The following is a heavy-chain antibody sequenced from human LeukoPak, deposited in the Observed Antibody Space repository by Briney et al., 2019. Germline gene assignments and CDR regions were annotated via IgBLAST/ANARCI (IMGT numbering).Heavy chain of an antibody. J-gene: IGHJ4*02. CDR1: GGSFSGYY. Sequence: SETLSLTCAVYGGSFSGYYWSWIRQPPGKGLEWIGEINHSGSTNYNPSLKSRVTISVDTSKNQFSLKLSSVTAADTAVYYCARTEEDRGYYPSDYWGQGTLVTVSS. CDR3: ARTEEDRGYYPSDY. V-gene: IGHV4-34*01. CDR2: INHSGST. D-gene: IGHD3-22*01.